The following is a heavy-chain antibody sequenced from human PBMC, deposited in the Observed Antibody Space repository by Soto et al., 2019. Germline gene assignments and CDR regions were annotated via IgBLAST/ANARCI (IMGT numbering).Heavy chain of an antibody. CDR2: ISGSDDTT. V-gene: IGHV3-23*01. Sequence: EVQLLESGGGLVQPGGSLRLSCAASGFTFSSYAMTWVRQAPGKGLEWVSGISGSDDTTLYADSVKGRFTISRDNSKRTLYLQMNSLRADDTAVYFCIRGFAPLDYWGQGTLVTVSS. J-gene: IGHJ4*02. CDR1: GFTFSSYA. CDR3: IRGFAPLDY. D-gene: IGHD3-10*01.